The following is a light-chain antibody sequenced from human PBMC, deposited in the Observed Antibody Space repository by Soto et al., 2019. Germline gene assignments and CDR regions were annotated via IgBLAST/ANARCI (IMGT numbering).Light chain of an antibody. CDR2: SNN. Sequence: QSVLTQPPSPSGTPGQRVTISCSGSSSNIGSNTVNWYQQLPGTAPKLLIYSNNQRPSGVPDRFSGSKSGTSASLAISGLQSEDEADYYCAAWDDSLNAFYVFGTGTKVTVL. CDR1: SSNIGSNT. CDR3: AAWDDSLNAFYV. J-gene: IGLJ1*01. V-gene: IGLV1-44*01.